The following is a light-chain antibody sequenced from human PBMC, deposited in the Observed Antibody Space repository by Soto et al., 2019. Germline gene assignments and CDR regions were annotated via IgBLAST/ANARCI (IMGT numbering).Light chain of an antibody. CDR1: SSNIGAGYD. J-gene: IGLJ2*01. CDR2: GNS. Sequence: QSALTQPPSVSGAPGQRVTISCTGSSSNIGAGYDVHWYQQLPGTAPKLLIYGNSNRPSGVRDRFSGSKSGTSASLAITGLQAEDEADYYCQSYDSSLSAVVFGGGTKLTVL. CDR3: QSYDSSLSAVV. V-gene: IGLV1-40*01.